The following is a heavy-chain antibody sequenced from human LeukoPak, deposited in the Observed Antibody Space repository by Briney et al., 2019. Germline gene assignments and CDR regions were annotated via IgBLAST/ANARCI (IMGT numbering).Heavy chain of an antibody. J-gene: IGHJ4*02. D-gene: IGHD5/OR15-5a*01. CDR1: GYTFTGYY. Sequence: GASVKVSCKASGYTFTGYYMHWVRQAPGQGLEWMGWMNPNSGGTNYAQKFQGRVTMTRHTSIGTAYMELSRLRSDDTAVYYCAREMKRKCFDYWGQGTLVTVSS. V-gene: IGHV1-2*02. CDR3: AREMKRKCFDY. CDR2: MNPNSGGT.